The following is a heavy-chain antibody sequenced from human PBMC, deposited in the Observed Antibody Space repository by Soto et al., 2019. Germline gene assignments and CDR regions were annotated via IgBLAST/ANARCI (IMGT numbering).Heavy chain of an antibody. V-gene: IGHV6-1*01. J-gene: IGHJ6*02. CDR2: THYRSKWYN. CDR1: GDSVSSNSAA. CDR3: ARVNWNLGYYGMDV. Sequence: SQTLSLTCAISGDSVSSNSAAWNWIRQSPSRGLEWLGRTHYRSKWYNDYAVSVKSRITINPDTSKYQFSLQLNSVTPEDTAVYSCARVNWNLGYYGMDVWGQGTTVTVSS. D-gene: IGHD1-7*01.